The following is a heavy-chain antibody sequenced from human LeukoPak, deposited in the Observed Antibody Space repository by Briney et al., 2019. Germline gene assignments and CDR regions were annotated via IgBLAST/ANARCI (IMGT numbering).Heavy chain of an antibody. Sequence: SETLSLTCTVSGGSISSYYWSWIRQPPGKGLEWIGYIYYSGNTNYNPSLKSRVTISVDTSKNQFSLKLSSVTAADTAVYYCAVGRSRGYYYMDVWGKGTTVTVSS. CDR2: IYYSGNT. CDR3: AVGRSRGYYYMDV. D-gene: IGHD3-10*01. CDR1: GGSISSYY. J-gene: IGHJ6*03. V-gene: IGHV4-59*08.